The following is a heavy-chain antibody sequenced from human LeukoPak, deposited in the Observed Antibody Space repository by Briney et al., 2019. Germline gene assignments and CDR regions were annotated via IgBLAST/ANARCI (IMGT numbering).Heavy chain of an antibody. Sequence: GGSLRFSCVASGFTFSSYAMTWVRQAPGKGLEWVSAISGSGGSTYYADSVKGRFTISRDNSKNTLYLQMNSLRAEDTAVYYCAKGDCSSTSCYAPYYYYGMDVWGQGTTVTVSS. D-gene: IGHD2-2*01. CDR3: AKGDCSSTSCYAPYYYYGMDV. V-gene: IGHV3-23*01. CDR2: ISGSGGST. J-gene: IGHJ6*02. CDR1: GFTFSSYA.